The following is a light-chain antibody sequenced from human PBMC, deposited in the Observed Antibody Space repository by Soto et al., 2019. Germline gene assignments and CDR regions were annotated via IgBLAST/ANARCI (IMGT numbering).Light chain of an antibody. V-gene: IGKV3-15*01. CDR2: DAS. J-gene: IGKJ5*01. Sequence: EIVMTQSPATVSVSPCESVALSCRASQSVSNKLAWDQQKPGQAPRLLIYDASGRAGSVPARLSGSGSGTEFTLTISSLQSEDFAVYYCQQHNQWPITFGQGTRLEI. CDR3: QQHNQWPIT. CDR1: QSVSNK.